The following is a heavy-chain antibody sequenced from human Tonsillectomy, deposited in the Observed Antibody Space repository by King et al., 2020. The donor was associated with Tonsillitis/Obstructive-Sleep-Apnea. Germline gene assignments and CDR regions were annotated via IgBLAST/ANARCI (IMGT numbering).Heavy chain of an antibody. J-gene: IGHJ6*03. V-gene: IGHV4-28*05. CDR1: GYSISRNNW. Sequence: VQLQESGPGLVKPSDTLSLTCAVSGYSISRNNWWGWIRQPPGKGLEWIGFIYYTGSIYYNPSLKSRLTMSVDTSKHQFSLRLSSVTAVDTAVYYCARAPAGTFYYYMDVWGKGTTVTVSS. CDR3: ARAPAGTFYYYMDV. CDR2: IYYTGSI. D-gene: IGHD6-13*01.